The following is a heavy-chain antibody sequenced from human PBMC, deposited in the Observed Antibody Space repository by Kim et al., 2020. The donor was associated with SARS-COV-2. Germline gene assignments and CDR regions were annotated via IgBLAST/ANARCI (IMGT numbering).Heavy chain of an antibody. CDR3: AGGFRAAAGPFYYYYYMDV. V-gene: IGHV1-8*01. CDR2: MNPNSGNT. D-gene: IGHD6-13*01. Sequence: ASVKVSCKASGYTFTSYDINWVRQATGQGLEWMGWMNPNSGNTGYAQKFRGRVTMTRNTSISTAYMELSSLRSEDTAVYYCAGGFRAAAGPFYYYYYMDVWGRGTAVTVSS. J-gene: IGHJ6*03. CDR1: GYTFTSYD.